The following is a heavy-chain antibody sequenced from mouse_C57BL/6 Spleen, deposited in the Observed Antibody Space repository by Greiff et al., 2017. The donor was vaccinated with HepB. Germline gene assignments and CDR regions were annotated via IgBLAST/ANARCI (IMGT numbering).Heavy chain of an antibody. CDR1: GFSFNTYA. CDR3: VRQLNYYGSSYPYYYAMDY. Sequence: EVQLVESGGGLVQPKGSLKLSCAASGFSFNTYAMNWVRQAPGKGLEWVARIRSKSNNYATYYADSVKDRFTISRDDSESMLYLQMNNLKTEDTAMYYCVRQLNYYGSSYPYYYAMDYWGQGTSVTVSS. D-gene: IGHD1-1*01. V-gene: IGHV10-1*01. J-gene: IGHJ4*01. CDR2: IRSKSNNYAT.